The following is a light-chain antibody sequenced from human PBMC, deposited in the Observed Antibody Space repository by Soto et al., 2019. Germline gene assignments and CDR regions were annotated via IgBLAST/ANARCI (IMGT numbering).Light chain of an antibody. CDR2: SAS. V-gene: IGKV3-20*01. CDR1: RTVDGNY. Sequence: EVVLTQSPGTLSLSPGERATLSCRASRTVDGNYLAWYHQKPGQAPRLLFHSASTRAPGIPDRFSASGAGTDFTLTISRLEPEDSAVYYCQQYSASPRTFGPGTKVEIK. CDR3: QQYSASPRT. J-gene: IGKJ1*01.